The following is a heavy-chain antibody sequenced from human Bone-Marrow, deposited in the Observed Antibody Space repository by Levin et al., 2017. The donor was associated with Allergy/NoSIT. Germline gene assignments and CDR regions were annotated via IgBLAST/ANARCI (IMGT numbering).Heavy chain of an antibody. J-gene: IGHJ4*02. D-gene: IGHD2-15*01. V-gene: IGHV3-48*03. CDR2: ISNSGSTI. CDR3: ARGCSGGPCPQNAY. Sequence: SGGSLRLSCAASGFTFSSYEMNWVRQAPGKGLEWVSYISNSGSTIYYADSVKGRFTISRDNAKISLYLQMNSLRVDDTAVYYCARGCSGGPCPQNAYWGQGALVTVSS. CDR1: GFTFSSYE.